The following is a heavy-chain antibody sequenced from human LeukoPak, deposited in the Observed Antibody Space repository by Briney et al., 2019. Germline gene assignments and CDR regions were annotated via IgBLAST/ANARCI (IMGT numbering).Heavy chain of an antibody. CDR1: GFTASSYA. CDR2: IGGSSDRT. V-gene: IGHV3-23*01. D-gene: IGHD4-17*01. J-gene: IGHJ3*02. Sequence: GGSLRLSCAASGFTASSYAMTWVREAPGKGLEWGSAIGGSSDRTMYADSVKGRFTISRDNFKNTLYLQMNSLRAEDTALYHCAKDPNGDYIGAFDMWGQGTMVTVSS. CDR3: AKDPNGDYIGAFDM.